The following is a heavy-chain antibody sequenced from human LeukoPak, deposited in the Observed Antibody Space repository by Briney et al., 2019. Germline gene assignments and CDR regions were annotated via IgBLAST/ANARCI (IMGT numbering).Heavy chain of an antibody. J-gene: IGHJ4*02. CDR3: ARVRATVTKDPDY. Sequence: GRSLRLSCAASGFTFSSYAMHWVRQAPGKGLEWVAVISYDGSNKYYADSAKGRFTISRDNSKNTLYLQMNSLRAEDTAVYYCARVRATVTKDPDYWGQGTLVTVSS. CDR2: ISYDGSNK. D-gene: IGHD4-17*01. CDR1: GFTFSSYA. V-gene: IGHV3-30-3*01.